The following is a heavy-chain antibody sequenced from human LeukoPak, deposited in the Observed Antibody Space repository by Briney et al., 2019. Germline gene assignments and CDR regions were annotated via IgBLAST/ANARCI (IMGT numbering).Heavy chain of an antibody. CDR3: AKDGGKLFSGAFDI. D-gene: IGHD4-23*01. Sequence: GRSLRLSCAASGFTSSSYGMHWVRQAPGKGLEWVAVIWYDGSNKYYADSVKGRFTISRDNSKNTLYLQMNSLRAEDTAVYYCAKDGGKLFSGAFDIWGQGTMVTVSS. J-gene: IGHJ3*02. CDR2: IWYDGSNK. V-gene: IGHV3-33*06. CDR1: GFTSSSYG.